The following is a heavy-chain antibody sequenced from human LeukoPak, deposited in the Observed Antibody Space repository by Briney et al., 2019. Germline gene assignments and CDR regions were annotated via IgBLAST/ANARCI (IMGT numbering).Heavy chain of an antibody. V-gene: IGHV4-34*01. CDR2: INHSGST. D-gene: IGHD6-13*01. CDR3: ARGAYSSSWANWFDP. J-gene: IGHJ5*02. Sequence: SETLSLTCAVYGGSFRGYYWSWIRQPPGKGLEWIGEINHSGSTNYNPSLKSRVTISVDTSKNQFSLKLSSVTAADTAVYYCARGAYSSSWANWFDPWGQGTLVTVSS. CDR1: GGSFRGYY.